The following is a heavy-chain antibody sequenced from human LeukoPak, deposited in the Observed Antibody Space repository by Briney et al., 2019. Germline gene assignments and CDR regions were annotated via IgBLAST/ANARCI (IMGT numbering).Heavy chain of an antibody. J-gene: IGHJ1*01. CDR3: ASNDYGDALEYFQH. CDR2: IRYDGSNK. CDR1: GFTFSSYG. Sequence: GGSLRLSCAASGFTFSSYGMHWVRQAPGKGLEWVAFIRYDGSNKYYADSVKGRFTISGDNSKNTLYLQMNSLRAEDTAVYYCASNDYGDALEYFQHWGQGTLVTVSS. V-gene: IGHV3-30*02. D-gene: IGHD4-17*01.